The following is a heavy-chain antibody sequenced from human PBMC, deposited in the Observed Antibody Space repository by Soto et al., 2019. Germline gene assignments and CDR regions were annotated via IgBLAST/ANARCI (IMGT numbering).Heavy chain of an antibody. CDR2: INPSGGST. CDR3: ARDSSDSSGYYYVIDY. Sequence: ASVKVSCKASGYTFTSYYMHWVRQAPGQGLEWMGIINPSGGSTSYAQKFQGRVTMTRDTSTSTVYMELSSLRSEDTAVYYCARDSSDSSGYYYVIDYWGQGNLVTVSS. CDR1: GYTFTSYY. J-gene: IGHJ4*02. V-gene: IGHV1-46*01. D-gene: IGHD3-22*01.